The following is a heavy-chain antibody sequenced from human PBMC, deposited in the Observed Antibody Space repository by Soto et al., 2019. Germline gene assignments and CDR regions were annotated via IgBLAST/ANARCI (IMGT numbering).Heavy chain of an antibody. Sequence: SVKVSCKASGGTFSSYAISWVRQAPGQGLEWMGGIIPIFGTADYAQKFQGRVTITADESTSTAYMELSSLRSEDTAVYYCARSGETYYYDSSGYGPYYYYGMDVWGQGTTVTVSS. CDR2: IIPIFGTA. CDR1: GGTFSSYA. J-gene: IGHJ6*02. D-gene: IGHD3-22*01. V-gene: IGHV1-69*13. CDR3: ARSGETYYYDSSGYGPYYYYGMDV.